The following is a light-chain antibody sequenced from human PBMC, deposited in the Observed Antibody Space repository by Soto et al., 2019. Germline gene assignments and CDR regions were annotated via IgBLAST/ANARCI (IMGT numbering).Light chain of an antibody. CDR3: QQRSEWPCT. V-gene: IGKV3D-11*01. CDR1: QGIGAT. CDR2: DTS. J-gene: IGKJ1*01. Sequence: LTHPEVTLSFSPGERTTLPCRPRQGIGATLAWYQHKPGQTPRLLIYDTSTRAAGVPTRFSGSGSGTDFTLTVSSLEPEDVAVYYCQQRSEWPCTFGQGTKVDIK.